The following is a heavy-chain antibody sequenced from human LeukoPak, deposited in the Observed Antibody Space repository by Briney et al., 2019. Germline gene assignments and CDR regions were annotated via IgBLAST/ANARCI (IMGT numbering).Heavy chain of an antibody. CDR3: ARALGYSYGQYYFDY. CDR1: GGSFSGYY. D-gene: IGHD5-18*01. Sequence: SETLSLTCAVYGGSFSGYYWSWIRQPPGKGLEWIGEINHSGSTNYNPSLKSRVTISVDTSKNQFSLKLSSVTAADTAVYYCARALGYSYGQYYFDYWGQGTLVTASS. V-gene: IGHV4-34*01. CDR2: INHSGST. J-gene: IGHJ4*02.